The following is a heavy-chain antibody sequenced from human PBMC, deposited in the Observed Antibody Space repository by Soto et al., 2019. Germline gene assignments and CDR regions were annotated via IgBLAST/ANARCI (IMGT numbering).Heavy chain of an antibody. CDR2: ITGGGLTT. CDR3: AKAVDTAMVENDAFDI. V-gene: IGHV3-23*01. Sequence: PGVSLRLSCTASGLPFSSYAINWVRQPPGKGLEWASGITGGGLTTYYADSVKGRFTISRDNSKNTLYLQMNSLRAEDTAVYYCAKAVDTAMVENDAFDIWGQGTMVTVSS. CDR1: GLPFSSYA. D-gene: IGHD5-18*01. J-gene: IGHJ3*02.